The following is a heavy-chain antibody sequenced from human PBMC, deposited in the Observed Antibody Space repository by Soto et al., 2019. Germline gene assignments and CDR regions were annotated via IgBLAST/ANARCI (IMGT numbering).Heavy chain of an antibody. J-gene: IGHJ4*02. D-gene: IGHD2-15*01. V-gene: IGHV2-5*02. CDR1: GSSLSTSGVG. Sequence: SGPALVNPTQTLTLTCTLSGSSLSTSGVGVGWIRQPPGKALEWLALIYWDDDKRYSPSLKSRLTITKDTSKNQVVLTMTNMDPVDTATYYCATPWYCSGGSCSNGYFDYWGQGTLVT. CDR3: ATPWYCSGGSCSNGYFDY. CDR2: IYWDDDK.